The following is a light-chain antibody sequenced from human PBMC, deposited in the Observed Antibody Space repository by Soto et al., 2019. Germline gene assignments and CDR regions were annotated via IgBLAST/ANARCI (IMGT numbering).Light chain of an antibody. J-gene: IGKJ1*01. CDR2: DAS. Sequence: DIQMTQSPSTLSASVGDRVTITCRASQSISNWLAWHQQKPGKAPNLLIFDASSLESGVPSRFSGSGSGTEFTLTISSLQPDDFATYYCQQYDSYPWTFGQGTKVEIK. CDR3: QQYDSYPWT. V-gene: IGKV1-5*01. CDR1: QSISNW.